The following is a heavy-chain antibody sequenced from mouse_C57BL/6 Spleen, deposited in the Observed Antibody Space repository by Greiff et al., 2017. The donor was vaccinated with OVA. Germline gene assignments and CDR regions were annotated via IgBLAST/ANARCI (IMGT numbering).Heavy chain of an antibody. CDR1: GFTFSDYG. Sequence: EVKVVESGGGLVKPGGSLKLSCAASGFTFSDYGMHWVRQAPEKGLEWVAYISSGSSTIYYADTVKGRFTISRDNAKNTLFLQMTSLRSEDTAMYYCARSYYVYFDYWGQGTTLTVPS. CDR3: ARSYYVYFDY. D-gene: IGHD1-1*01. CDR2: ISSGSSTI. V-gene: IGHV5-17*01. J-gene: IGHJ2*01.